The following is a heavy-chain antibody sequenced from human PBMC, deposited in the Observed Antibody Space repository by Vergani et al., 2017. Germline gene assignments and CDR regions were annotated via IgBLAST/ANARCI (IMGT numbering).Heavy chain of an antibody. D-gene: IGHD3-22*01. V-gene: IGHV1-2*02. CDR1: GYTFTGYY. J-gene: IGHJ4*02. CDR3: ARGDSSGYHYYFDY. CDR2: INPNSGGP. Sequence: QVQLVQSGAEVMKPGASVTVSCKASGYTFTGYYMHWVRQAPGQGLECIGWINPNSGGPNYAQKFQRRVNRTRDTAISPAYMELSRLRSDDTAVYYCARGDSSGYHYYFDYWGQGTLVTVSS.